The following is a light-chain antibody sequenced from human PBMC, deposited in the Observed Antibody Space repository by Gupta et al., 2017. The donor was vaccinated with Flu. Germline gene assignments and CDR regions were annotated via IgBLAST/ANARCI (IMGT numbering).Light chain of an antibody. CDR1: QSVNSN. Sequence: PATLSVSPGERATLSCRASQSVNSNLAWYQQKPGQAPRLLIYGASSRATGIPARFSGSGSGTEFTLTISSLQSEEFAIYYCQQYKNWPHTFGAGTKVDI. J-gene: IGKJ3*01. CDR2: GAS. CDR3: QQYKNWPHT. V-gene: IGKV3-15*01.